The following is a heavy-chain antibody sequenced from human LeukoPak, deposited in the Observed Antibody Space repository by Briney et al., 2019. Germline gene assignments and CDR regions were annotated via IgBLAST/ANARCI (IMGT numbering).Heavy chain of an antibody. CDR3: ARHYGGNYYHFDS. V-gene: IGHV4-39*01. CDR2: IYYSGST. Sequence: SETLSLTCTVSGGSISSSSYYWGWIRQPPGKGLEWIGSIYYSGSTYYNPSLKSRVTISVDTSKNQFSLKLSSVSAADTAVYYCARHYGGNYYHFDSWGQGTLVTVSS. D-gene: IGHD1-26*01. CDR1: GGSISSSSYY. J-gene: IGHJ4*02.